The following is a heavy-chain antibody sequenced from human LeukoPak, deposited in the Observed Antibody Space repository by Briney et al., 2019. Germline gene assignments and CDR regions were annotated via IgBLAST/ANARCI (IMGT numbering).Heavy chain of an antibody. J-gene: IGHJ4*02. V-gene: IGHV3-7*03. Sequence: PGGSLRLSCAASGFPFSNYWMNWVRQAPGNALEWVAYIRKDGGETYYVDSVKGRFTISRDNAKNSLYLQMNSLRAEDTAVYYCARHTSGQPFDYWRQGTLVTVSS. CDR1: GFPFSNYW. CDR2: IRKDGGET. CDR3: ARHTSGQPFDY. D-gene: IGHD6-19*01.